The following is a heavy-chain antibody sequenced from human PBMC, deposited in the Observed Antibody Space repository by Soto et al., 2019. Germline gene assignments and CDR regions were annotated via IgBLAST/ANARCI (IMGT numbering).Heavy chain of an antibody. D-gene: IGHD3-10*01. CDR1: GFTFDDYA. J-gene: IGHJ3*02. CDR3: AKYYGSGSYDAFDI. V-gene: IGHV3-9*01. Sequence: GGSLRLSFPASGFTFDDYAMHWGRQAPGKGLEWVSGIRRNSGSRGYADSVKGRFSISRDNAKNSLYLQMNSLRAEDTALYFCAKYYGSGSYDAFDIWGQGTMVTVSS. CDR2: IRRNSGSR.